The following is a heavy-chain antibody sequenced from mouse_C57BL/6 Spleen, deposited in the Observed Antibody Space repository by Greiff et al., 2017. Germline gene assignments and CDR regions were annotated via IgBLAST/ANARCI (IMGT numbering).Heavy chain of an antibody. CDR3: ARDPYYGSRWYFDV. CDR1: GFTFRDYY. D-gene: IGHD1-1*01. V-gene: IGHV5-16*01. J-gene: IGHJ1*03. Sequence: EVKLMESEGGLVQPGSSMKLSCTASGFTFRDYYMAWVRQVPEKGLEWVANINYDGSSTYYLDSLQSRFIISRDNAKNILYLQMSSLKSEDTATYYCARDPYYGSRWYFDVWGTGTTVTVSS. CDR2: INYDGSST.